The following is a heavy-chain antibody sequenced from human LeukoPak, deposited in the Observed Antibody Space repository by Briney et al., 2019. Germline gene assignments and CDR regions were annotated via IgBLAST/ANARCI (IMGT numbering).Heavy chain of an antibody. Sequence: PGVPLRLSCVASGFSFSVYTMSWVRQAPGKGREWISAFSASGDKTYYADCVKGRFTVSRDNSKDTLYLHMDSLRAEDTALYYCARDIHDSSGYYYDYWGQGTLVTVSS. CDR2: FSASGDKT. V-gene: IGHV3-23*01. J-gene: IGHJ4*02. CDR3: ARDIHDSSGYYYDY. CDR1: GFSFSVYT. D-gene: IGHD3-22*01.